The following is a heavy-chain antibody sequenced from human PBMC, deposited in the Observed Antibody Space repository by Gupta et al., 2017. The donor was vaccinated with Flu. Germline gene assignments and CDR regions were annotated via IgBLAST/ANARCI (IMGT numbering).Heavy chain of an antibody. D-gene: IGHD5-18*01. Sequence: VKGRFTISRDNSKNTLYLQMNSLRADDTAVYYCAKDFRAWIQLWSLDYWGQGTPVTVSS. V-gene: IGHV3-30*02. CDR3: AKDFRAWIQLWSLDY. J-gene: IGHJ4*02.